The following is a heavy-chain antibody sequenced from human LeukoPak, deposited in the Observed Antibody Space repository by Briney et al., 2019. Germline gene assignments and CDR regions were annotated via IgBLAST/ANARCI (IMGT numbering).Heavy chain of an antibody. CDR2: IWYDGRNK. D-gene: IGHD2-2*01. V-gene: IGHV3-33*01. CDR3: ARDRYCSSTSCYLTLGY. CDR1: GFSFSSHG. Sequence: PGRSLRLSCAASGFSFSSHGMHCVRQAPGKGLEWVAVIWYDGRNKYYADSVKGRFTISRDNSKNTLYMEMNSLRAEDTAVYYCARDRYCSSTSCYLTLGYWGQGTLVTVSS. J-gene: IGHJ4*02.